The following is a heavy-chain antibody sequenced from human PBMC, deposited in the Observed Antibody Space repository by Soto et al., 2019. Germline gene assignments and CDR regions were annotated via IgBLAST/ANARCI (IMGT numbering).Heavy chain of an antibody. D-gene: IGHD3-3*01. CDR2: ISTSGETV. CDR3: ARQLRDFDY. J-gene: IGHJ4*02. CDR1: GFTFERYS. Sequence: LRLSCVGSGFTFERYSMIWVRQAPGKGLEWVSYISTSGETVFYADSVKGRFTISRDNAKNSVFLQMNSLRDDDTAVYFCARQLRDFDYWGQGTLVTVS. V-gene: IGHV3-48*02.